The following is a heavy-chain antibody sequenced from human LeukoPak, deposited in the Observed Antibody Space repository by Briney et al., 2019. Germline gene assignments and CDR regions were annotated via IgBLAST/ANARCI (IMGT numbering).Heavy chain of an antibody. V-gene: IGHV4-38-2*02. CDR2: IYHSGST. CDR1: GYSISSGYY. CDR3: ARDRYCSSTSCYGGGY. J-gene: IGHJ4*02. D-gene: IGHD2-2*01. Sequence: PSETLSLTCAVSGYSISSGYYWGWIRQPPGKGLEWIGSIYHSGSTHYNPSLKSRVTISVDTSKNQFSLKLSSVTAADTAVYYCARDRYCSSTSCYGGGYWGQGTLVTVSS.